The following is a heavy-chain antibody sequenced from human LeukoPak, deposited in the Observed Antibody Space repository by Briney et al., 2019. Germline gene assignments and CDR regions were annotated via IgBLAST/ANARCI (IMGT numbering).Heavy chain of an antibody. J-gene: IGHJ6*03. D-gene: IGHD5-12*01. CDR2: ILGSGDGI. CDR3: AKSGRDYYSYMDV. Sequence: GGSLRLSCAASGFTFSNCAMSWVRQAPGKGLEWVSSILGSGDGIHYADSVKGRFTISRDNSKNTLFLQVSSLRAEDTAVYYCAKSGRDYYSYMDVWGRGTTVTVSS. V-gene: IGHV3-23*01. CDR1: GFTFSNCA.